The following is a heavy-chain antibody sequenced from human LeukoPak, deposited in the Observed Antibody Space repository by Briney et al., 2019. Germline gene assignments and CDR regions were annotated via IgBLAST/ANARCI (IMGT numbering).Heavy chain of an antibody. CDR2: ISWNSGSI. CDR3: AKAVLVPGFGELFAFDI. CDR1: GFTFSSYA. V-gene: IGHV3-9*01. Sequence: GGSLRLSCAASGFTFSSYAMHWVRQAPGKGLEWVSGISWNSGSIGYADSVKGRFTISRDNAKNSLYLQMNSLRAEDTALYYCAKAVLVPGFGELFAFDIWGQGTMVTVSS. D-gene: IGHD3-10*01. J-gene: IGHJ3*02.